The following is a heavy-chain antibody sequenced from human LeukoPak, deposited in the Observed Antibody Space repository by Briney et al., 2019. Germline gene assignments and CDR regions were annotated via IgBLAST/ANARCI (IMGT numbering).Heavy chain of an antibody. D-gene: IGHD3-22*01. CDR3: ARDRRYYDSSGYYGGIDP. CDR2: IYYSGST. Sequence: SETLSLTCTVSGGSISSYYWGWIRQPPGKGLEWIGRIYYSGSTYYNPSLKSRVTISVDTSKNQFSLKLSSVTAADTAVYYCARDRRYYDSSGYYGGIDPWGQGTLVTVSS. V-gene: IGHV4-39*07. CDR1: GGSISSYY. J-gene: IGHJ5*02.